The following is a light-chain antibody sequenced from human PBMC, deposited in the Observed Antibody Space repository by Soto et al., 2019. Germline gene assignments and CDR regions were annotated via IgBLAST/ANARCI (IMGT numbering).Light chain of an antibody. CDR2: AAS. J-gene: IGKJ1*01. CDR3: QQSYTTPRT. Sequence: DIQMTQSPSSLAASVGDRVTITCRTSQTINNYLNWYQQKPGNAPRLLIYAASTLQSGVPSRFTGSGSGTDFTLTISSLQPEDFATYYCQQSYTTPRTFGQGTKVEIK. CDR1: QTINNY. V-gene: IGKV1-39*01.